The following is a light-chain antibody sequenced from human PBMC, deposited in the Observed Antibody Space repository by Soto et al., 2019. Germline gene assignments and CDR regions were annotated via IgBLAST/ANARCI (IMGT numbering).Light chain of an antibody. CDR3: MQNAHWPHT. CDR1: QSLVQSDGNTY. CDR2: KVS. Sequence: DVVMTQSPLSLPVTLGQPASISCRSSQSLVQSDGNTYLMWFQQRPGLSLRRLFYKVSNRDTGVPDRFSGSGARTDFTLKISRVEAEDVEVYYCMQNAHWPHTFGQGTKVDIK. V-gene: IGKV2-30*02. J-gene: IGKJ2*01.